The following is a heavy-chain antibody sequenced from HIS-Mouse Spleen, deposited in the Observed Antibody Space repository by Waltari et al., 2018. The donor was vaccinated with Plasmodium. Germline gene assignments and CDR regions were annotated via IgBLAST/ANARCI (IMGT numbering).Heavy chain of an antibody. J-gene: IGHJ4*02. CDR2: ISYDGSNK. CDR1: GFTFSSYG. Sequence: QVQLVESGGGVVQPGRYLRLSCAATGFTFSSYGMPWVRQAPGKGLEWVAVISYDGSNKYYADSVKGRFTISRDNSKNTLYLQMNSLRAEDTAVYYCAKDRRSSSWYVDYWGQGTLVTVSS. D-gene: IGHD6-13*01. V-gene: IGHV3-30*18. CDR3: AKDRRSSSWYVDY.